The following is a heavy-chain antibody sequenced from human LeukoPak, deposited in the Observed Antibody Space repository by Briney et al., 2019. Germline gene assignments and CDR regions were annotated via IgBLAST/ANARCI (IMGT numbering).Heavy chain of an antibody. CDR2: INPSSGDT. J-gene: IGHJ4*02. D-gene: IGHD6-19*01. Sequence: ASVKVSCKASGYTFTGYYIHWVRQAPGQGLEWMGRINPSSGDTNYVQKFQGRVTMTRDTSISTAYMEVSRLRSDDTAVYYCARDNGYTSGWYFDYWGQGTLVTVSS. CDR3: ARDNGYTSGWYFDY. V-gene: IGHV1-2*06. CDR1: GYTFTGYY.